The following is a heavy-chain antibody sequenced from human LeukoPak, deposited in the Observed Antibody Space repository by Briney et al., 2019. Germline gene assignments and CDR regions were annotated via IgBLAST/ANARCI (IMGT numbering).Heavy chain of an antibody. D-gene: IGHD3-10*01. CDR1: GFTVSSNY. Sequence: GGSPRLSCAASGFTVSSNYMSWVRQAPGKGLEWVSVIYSGCSTYYADSVKGRFTISRDNSKNTLYLQMNSLRAEDTAVYYCAREGLDYYGSGSYSHAFDIWGQGTMVTVSS. J-gene: IGHJ3*02. V-gene: IGHV3-53*01. CDR3: AREGLDYYGSGSYSHAFDI. CDR2: IYSGCST.